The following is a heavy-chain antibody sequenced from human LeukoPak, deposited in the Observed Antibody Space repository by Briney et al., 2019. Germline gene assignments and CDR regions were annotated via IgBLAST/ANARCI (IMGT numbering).Heavy chain of an antibody. CDR3: TRGHWGLQS. CDR2: SHHSGNS. V-gene: IGHV4-59*02. CDR1: GHSVTYYY. D-gene: IGHD7-27*01. Sequence: PSEPLSLPCTVSGHSVTYYYWSWLRQFRGKGVEWISYSHHSGNSDDNASLRSRVTTSLDTSKNQFSLNLISVTAADTAVYYCTRGHWGLQSWSQGTLVTVSS. J-gene: IGHJ5*02.